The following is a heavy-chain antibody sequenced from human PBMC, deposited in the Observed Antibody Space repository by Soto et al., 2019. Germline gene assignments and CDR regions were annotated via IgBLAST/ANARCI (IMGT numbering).Heavy chain of an antibody. CDR2: ITGSGGST. D-gene: IGHD2-2*01. CDR3: ARGTAADY. CDR1: GFTFSTYA. V-gene: IGHV3-23*01. Sequence: GGSLRLSCAASGFTFSTYALTWVRQAPGKGLEWVSAITGSGGSTYYADSVKGRFAISRDNSKNTLYLQMSSLRAEDTALYFCARGTAADYWGQGTPVTVSS. J-gene: IGHJ4*02.